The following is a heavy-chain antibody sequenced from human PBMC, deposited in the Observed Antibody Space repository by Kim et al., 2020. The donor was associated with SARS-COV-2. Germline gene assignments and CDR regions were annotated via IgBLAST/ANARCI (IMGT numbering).Heavy chain of an antibody. CDR2: VNPKTGAT. CDR1: GYIFTDNY. D-gene: IGHD3-16*01. J-gene: IGHJ4*02. V-gene: IGHV1-2*04. Sequence: ASVKVSCKASGYIFTDNYIYWLRQAPGQGLEWLGWVNPKTGATDYAQKFQGWVTLTRDTFINTVYVHLSGLKSDDTAVYYCARVMNREVSFGPFDHWGQGTLVTVSS. CDR3: ARVMNREVSFGPFDH.